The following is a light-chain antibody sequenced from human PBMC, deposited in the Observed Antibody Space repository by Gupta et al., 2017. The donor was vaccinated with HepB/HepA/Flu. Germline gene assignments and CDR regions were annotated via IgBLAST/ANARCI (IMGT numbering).Light chain of an antibody. Sequence: PGERATLSCRASQSVSTAYLAWYQQKPGQAPRLLIHSASSRANGVPNRFSGSGSGTEFTLTINRLEPEDFAVYYCQHDDCSSFTFGQGTKLDIK. CDR2: SAS. V-gene: IGKV3-20*01. CDR1: QSVSTAY. CDR3: QHDDCSSFT. J-gene: IGKJ2*01.